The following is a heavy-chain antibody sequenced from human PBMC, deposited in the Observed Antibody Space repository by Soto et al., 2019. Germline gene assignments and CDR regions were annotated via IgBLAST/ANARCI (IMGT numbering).Heavy chain of an antibody. D-gene: IGHD4-17*01. Sequence: PVVSLRLSCAASGFNFTNHRMHWVRQAPGKGLVWVSRITSDGKSKAYAESVKGRFAISRDNAKNTVYLQMNGLTVEDTAVYYCAKEIRAAPRPNYFDDWGQGTLVTAYS. CDR3: AKEIRAAPRPNYFDD. CDR1: GFNFTNHR. V-gene: IGHV3-74*01. CDR2: ITSDGKSK. J-gene: IGHJ4*02.